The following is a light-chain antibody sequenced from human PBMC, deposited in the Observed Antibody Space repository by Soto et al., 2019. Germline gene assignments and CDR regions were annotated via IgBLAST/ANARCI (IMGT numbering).Light chain of an antibody. Sequence: VLTLSLATLSLSTGERATLSCRASQSIHTSLAWYQQKSGKPPRLVIYDSTLRANGVPDRFGGSRSGTEFTLTINSLEPEDFAVYYCQQRNVWPPITFGQGTRLEIK. CDR2: DST. CDR3: QQRNVWPPIT. CDR1: QSIHTS. V-gene: IGKV3-11*01. J-gene: IGKJ5*01.